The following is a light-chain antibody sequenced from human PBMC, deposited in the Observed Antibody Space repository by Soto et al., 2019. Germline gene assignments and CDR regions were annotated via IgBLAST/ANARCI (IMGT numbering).Light chain of an antibody. Sequence: DIQMTQSPSSLSASVGERVTITCRASQGISNYLAWYQQKPGKVPRLLIFAASTLQSGAPSRFRGAGSETDFTLTINGLQPEDVATYYCQKYNSAPWTFGQGTTGDIK. CDR3: QKYNSAPWT. CDR1: QGISNY. V-gene: IGKV1-27*01. CDR2: AAS. J-gene: IGKJ1*01.